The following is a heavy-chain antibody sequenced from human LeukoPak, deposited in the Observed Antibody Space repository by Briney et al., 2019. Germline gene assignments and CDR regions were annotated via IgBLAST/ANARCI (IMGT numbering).Heavy chain of an antibody. D-gene: IGHD2-21*02. V-gene: IGHV3-9*03. CDR1: GFTFDDYA. J-gene: IGHJ3*02. CDR2: ISWNSGSI. Sequence: GRSLRLSCAASGFTFDDYAMHWVRQAPGKGLEWVSGISWNSGSIGYADSVKGRFTISRDNAKNSLYLQMNSLRAEDMALYYRAKDMHCGGDCYSLLGAFDIWGQGTMVTVSS. CDR3: AKDMHCGGDCYSLLGAFDI.